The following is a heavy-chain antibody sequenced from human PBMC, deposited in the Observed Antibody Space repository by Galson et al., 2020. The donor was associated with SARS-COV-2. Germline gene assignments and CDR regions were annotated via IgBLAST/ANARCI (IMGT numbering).Heavy chain of an antibody. Sequence: GGSLRLSCAASGFTFSSYAMHWVRQAPGKGLEWVAVISYDGNNQYYADSVKGRFTISRDKSKNTLYLQMNSLRAEDPAVYYCARDFEQWLVRGVGYWGQGTLVTVSS. CDR2: ISYDGNNQ. CDR3: ARDFEQWLVRGVGY. V-gene: IGHV3-30*01. J-gene: IGHJ4*02. D-gene: IGHD6-19*01. CDR1: GFTFSSYA.